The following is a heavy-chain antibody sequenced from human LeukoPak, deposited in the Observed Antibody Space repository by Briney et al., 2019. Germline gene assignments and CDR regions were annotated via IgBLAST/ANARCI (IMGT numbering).Heavy chain of an antibody. CDR1: GGSISSYY. CDR2: IYTSGST. J-gene: IGHJ6*02. Sequence: PSETLSLTCTVSGGSISSYYWSWIRQPAGNGLEWIGRIYTSGSTNYNPSLKSRVTMSVDTSKNQFSLKLSSVTAADTAVYYCARDRGVATPVYYYGMDVWGQGTTVTVSS. V-gene: IGHV4-4*07. D-gene: IGHD5-12*01. CDR3: ARDRGVATPVYYYGMDV.